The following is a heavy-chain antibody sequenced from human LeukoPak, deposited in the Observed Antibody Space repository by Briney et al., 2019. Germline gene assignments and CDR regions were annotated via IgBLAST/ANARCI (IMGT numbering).Heavy chain of an antibody. CDR2: ISYDGSNK. CDR3: ARVFSSSLDY. CDR1: GFTFSSYG. Sequence: PGRSLRLSCTGSGFTFSSYGMHWVRQAPGKGLEWVTFISYDGSNKYYADSVKGRFTISRDNSKNTLYLQMNSLRAEDTAVYYCARVFSSSLDYWGQGTLVTVSS. V-gene: IGHV3-30*03. D-gene: IGHD6-13*01. J-gene: IGHJ4*02.